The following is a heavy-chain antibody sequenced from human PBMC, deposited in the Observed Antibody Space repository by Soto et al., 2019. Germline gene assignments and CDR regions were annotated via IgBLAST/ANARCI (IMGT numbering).Heavy chain of an antibody. D-gene: IGHD3-22*01. CDR3: ARARDGRRPLAVVVITPTFYFDY. CDR1: GGTFSSYA. J-gene: IGHJ4*02. V-gene: IGHV1-69*13. CDR2: IIPIFGTA. Sequence: ASVKVSCKASGGTFSSYAISWVRQAPGQGLEWMGGIIPIFGTANYAQKFQGRVTITADESTSTAYMELSSLRSEDTAVYYCARARDGRRPLAVVVITPTFYFDYWGQGTLVTVSS.